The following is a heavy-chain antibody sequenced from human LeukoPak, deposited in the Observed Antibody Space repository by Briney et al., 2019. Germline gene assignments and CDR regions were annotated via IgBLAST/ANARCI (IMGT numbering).Heavy chain of an antibody. Sequence: RTGGSLRLSCAASGFTFSSYGMHWVRQAPGKGLEWVAFIRYDGSNKYYADSVKGRFTISRDNSKNTLYLQMNSLRAEDTAVYYCAKDVDFWSGKGDYFDYWGQGTLVTVSS. CDR1: GFTFSSYG. D-gene: IGHD3-3*01. V-gene: IGHV3-30*02. J-gene: IGHJ4*02. CDR2: IRYDGSNK. CDR3: AKDVDFWSGKGDYFDY.